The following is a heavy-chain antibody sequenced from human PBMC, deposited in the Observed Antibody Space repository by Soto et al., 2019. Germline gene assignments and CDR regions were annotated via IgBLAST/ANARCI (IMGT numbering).Heavy chain of an antibody. V-gene: IGHV4-31*03. CDR1: GASLHIGGYY. CDR2: IYYTGVT. D-gene: IGHD2-2*01. J-gene: IGHJ5*02. CDR3: ARDGSRTANWLDP. Sequence: PSETLSLTCTVSGASLHIGGYYWAWIRQNPGKGLEWIGYIYYTGVTYYNPSLGSRVNISVDTSKNQFSLELTSVTAADTAVYYCARDGSRTANWLDPWGQGLLVTVSS.